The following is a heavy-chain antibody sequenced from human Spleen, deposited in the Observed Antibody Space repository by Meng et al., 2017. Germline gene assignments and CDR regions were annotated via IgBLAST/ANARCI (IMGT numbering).Heavy chain of an antibody. D-gene: IGHD4-17*01. J-gene: IGHJ4*02. Sequence: QGRLQESGPRLVKPSPTLSLTCTVSGASIGSGGYFWSWIRQPPGKGLEWIGYISYSGSTYYNASLKSRVSMSVDTFQNQFSLNLISATAADTGVYYCARANYGDYVGHLDYWGQGTLVTVSS. V-gene: IGHV4-31*03. CDR3: ARANYGDYVGHLDY. CDR2: ISYSGST. CDR1: GASIGSGGYF.